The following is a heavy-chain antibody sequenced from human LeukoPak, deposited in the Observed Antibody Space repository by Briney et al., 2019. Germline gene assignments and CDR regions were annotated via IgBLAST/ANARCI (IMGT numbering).Heavy chain of an antibody. CDR3: ARGARLGFQSSDDFDY. V-gene: IGHV4-34*01. CDR1: GGSFSGYY. D-gene: IGHD1-26*01. Sequence: SETLSLTCAVYGGSFSGYYWSWIRQPPGKGLEWIGEINHSGSTNYNPSLKSRVTISVDTSKNQFSLKLSSVTAADTAVYYCARGARLGFQSSDDFDYWGQGTLVTVSS. J-gene: IGHJ4*02. CDR2: INHSGST.